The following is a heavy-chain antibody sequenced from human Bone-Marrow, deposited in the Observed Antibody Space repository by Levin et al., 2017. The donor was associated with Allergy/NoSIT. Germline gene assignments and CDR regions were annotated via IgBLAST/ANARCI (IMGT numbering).Heavy chain of an antibody. CDR1: GGSFSGYY. CDR2: INHSGST. J-gene: IGHJ6*02. D-gene: IGHD6-13*01. CDR3: ARGLVELAAAKNYYYYYGMDV. V-gene: IGHV4-34*01. Sequence: SETLSLTCAVYGGSFSGYYWSWIRQPPGKGLEWIGEINHSGSTNYNPSLKSRVTISVDTSKNQFSLKLSSVTAADTAVYYCARGLVELAAAKNYYYYYGMDVWGQGTTVTVSS.